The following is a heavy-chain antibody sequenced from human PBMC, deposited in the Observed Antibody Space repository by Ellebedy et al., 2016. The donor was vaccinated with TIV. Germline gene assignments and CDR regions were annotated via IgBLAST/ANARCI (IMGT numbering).Heavy chain of an antibody. CDR1: GYSFTNHW. CDR2: IYPHDSDT. CDR3: SRPPDSSVAIDF. V-gene: IGHV5-51*01. Sequence: GESLKISCKGSGYSFTNHWIVWVRQMPGKGLEWLGIIYPHDSDTRYSPSFQGQVTISVDRSLSTAYLQWDSLKASDTAMYYCSRPPDSSVAIDFWGQGTLVSVSS. J-gene: IGHJ4*02.